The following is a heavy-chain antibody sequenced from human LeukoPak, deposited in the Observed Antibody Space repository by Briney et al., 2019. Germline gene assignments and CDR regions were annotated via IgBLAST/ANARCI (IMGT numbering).Heavy chain of an antibody. Sequence: PSETLSLTCTVSGGSISSSSYYWGWIRQPPGKGLEWIGSIYYSGSTYYNPSLKSRVTISVDTSKNQFSLKLTSVTAADTAVYYCARDSSGLDAFDVWGPGTMVTVSS. D-gene: IGHD3-22*01. CDR2: IYYSGST. CDR3: ARDSSGLDAFDV. V-gene: IGHV4-39*07. J-gene: IGHJ3*01. CDR1: GGSISSSSYY.